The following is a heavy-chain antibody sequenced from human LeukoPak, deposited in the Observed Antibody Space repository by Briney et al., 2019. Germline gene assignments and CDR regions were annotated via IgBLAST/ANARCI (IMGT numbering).Heavy chain of an antibody. CDR3: AKDLVGEQQLVVDGRFKH. CDR2: ISGSGGST. CDR1: GFTFSSYA. D-gene: IGHD6-13*01. V-gene: IGHV3-23*01. Sequence: GGSLRLSCAASGFTFSSYAMSWVRQAPGKGLEWVSAISGSGGSTYYADSVKGRFTISRDNSKNTLYLQMNSLRAEDTAVYYCAKDLVGEQQLVVDGRFKHWGQGTLVTVSS. J-gene: IGHJ4*02.